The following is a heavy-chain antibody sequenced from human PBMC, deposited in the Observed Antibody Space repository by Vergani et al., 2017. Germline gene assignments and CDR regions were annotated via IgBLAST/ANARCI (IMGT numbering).Heavy chain of an antibody. D-gene: IGHD3-10*01. V-gene: IGHV4-61*02. J-gene: IGHJ6*02. CDR1: GASINNDFYY. CDR3: ARHRGSGCVFPLSYFYGMDV. Sequence: QVQLQESGPGLVKPSQTLSLTCTVSGASINNDFYYWHWIRQPAGKGLEWIGCIHHSGDTHYNSSLKSRVSISIVSSSKFSLSLTSVTAADTAIYYCARHRGSGCVFPLSYFYGMDVWGHGTTVTVSS. CDR2: IHHSGDT.